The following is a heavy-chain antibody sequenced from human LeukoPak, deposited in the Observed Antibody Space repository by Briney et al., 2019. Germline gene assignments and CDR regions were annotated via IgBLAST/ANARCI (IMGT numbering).Heavy chain of an antibody. D-gene: IGHD6-13*01. J-gene: IGHJ4*02. CDR3: ARDIFAAAADITFYFDY. Sequence: GRSLRLSCAASGFTFDDYAMHWVRQAPGKGLEWVSVISWNNNIGYADSVKGRFTISRDNAKNSLYLQMNSLRAEDTALYYCARDIFAAAADITFYFDYWGQGTLVTVSS. CDR2: ISWNNNI. V-gene: IGHV3-9*01. CDR1: GFTFDDYA.